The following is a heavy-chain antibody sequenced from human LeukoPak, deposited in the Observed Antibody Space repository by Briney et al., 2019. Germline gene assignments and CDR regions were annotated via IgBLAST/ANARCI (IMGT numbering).Heavy chain of an antibody. CDR1: GFTFSSYA. CDR3: AKRIDPYYYDSSGYYYGHFDY. CDR2: ISGSGGST. Sequence: QPGGSLRLSCAASGFTFSSYAMSWVRQAPGKGLEWVSAISGSGGSTYYADSVKGRFTISRDNSKNTLYLQMNSLRAEDTAVYYCAKRIDPYYYDSSGYYYGHFDYWGQGTLVTVSS. J-gene: IGHJ4*02. D-gene: IGHD3-22*01. V-gene: IGHV3-23*01.